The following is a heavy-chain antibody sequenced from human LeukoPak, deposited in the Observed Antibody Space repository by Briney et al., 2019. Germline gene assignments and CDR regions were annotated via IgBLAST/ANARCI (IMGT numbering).Heavy chain of an antibody. CDR3: ARDRVGASRSGYYFDY. V-gene: IGHV1-18*01. CDR1: GYTFTSYG. J-gene: IGHJ4*02. D-gene: IGHD1-26*01. CDR2: ISAYNGNT. Sequence: GASVKVSCKASGYTFTSYGISWVRQAPGQGLEWMGWISAYNGNTNYAQKLQGRVTMTTDTSTSTAYMELRSLRSDDTAVYYCARDRVGASRSGYYFDYWGQGTLVTVSS.